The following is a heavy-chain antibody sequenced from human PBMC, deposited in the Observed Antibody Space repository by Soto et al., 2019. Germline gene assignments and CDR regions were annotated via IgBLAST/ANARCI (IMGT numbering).Heavy chain of an antibody. Sequence: QVQLVQSGAEVKKPGASVKVSCKASGYTFTDYHVHWVRQAPGQGLEWMGWINPYNGATNYAQKFQGRVSLTRDTSISTAHLELNSLKSDDTAMYYCATTSGQYRSAWQKLDVWGQGPTVTVSS. CDR1: GYTFTDYH. J-gene: IGHJ6*02. CDR3: ATTSGQYRSAWQKLDV. D-gene: IGHD6-19*01. CDR2: INPYNGAT. V-gene: IGHV1-2*02.